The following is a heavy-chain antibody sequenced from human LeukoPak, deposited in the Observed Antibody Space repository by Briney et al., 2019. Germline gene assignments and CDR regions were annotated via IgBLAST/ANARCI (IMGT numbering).Heavy chain of an antibody. D-gene: IGHD1-14*01. CDR2: ISYDGSNK. CDR3: ARNHGDY. CDR1: GFTFSSYA. V-gene: IGHV3-30-3*01. Sequence: QTGGSLRLSCAASGFTFSSYAMHWVRQAPGKGLEWVAVISYDGSNKYYADSVKGRFTISRDNSKNTLYLQMNSLRAEDTAVYYCARNHGDYWGQGTLVTVSS. J-gene: IGHJ4*02.